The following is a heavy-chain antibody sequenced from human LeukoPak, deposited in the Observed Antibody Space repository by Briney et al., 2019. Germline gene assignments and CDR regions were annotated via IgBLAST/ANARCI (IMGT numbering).Heavy chain of an antibody. J-gene: IGHJ4*02. CDR3: ARAYYGSGGSLTHTDFDY. V-gene: IGHV1-18*04. CDR2: ISAYNGNT. CDR1: GYTFTNYG. Sequence: ASVKVSCKASGYTFTNYGISWVRQAPGQELEWMGWISAYNGNTNYAQKLQDRVTMTTDTSTSTAYMELRSLRSDDTAVYYCARAYYGSGGSLTHTDFDYWGQGTLVTVSS. D-gene: IGHD3-10*01.